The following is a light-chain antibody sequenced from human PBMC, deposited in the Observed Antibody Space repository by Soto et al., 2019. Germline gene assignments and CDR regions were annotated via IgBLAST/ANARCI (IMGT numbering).Light chain of an antibody. CDR3: SSYTSNSTRV. CDR1: SSDVGGYNY. CDR2: EVS. V-gene: IGLV2-14*01. Sequence: QSVLTQPASVSGSPGQWITISCTGTSSDVGGYNYVSWYQQYPGKAPKLMIYEVSNRPSGVSNRFSGSKSGNTASLTISGLQADDEADYYCSSYTSNSTRVFGGGTKVTVL. J-gene: IGLJ3*02.